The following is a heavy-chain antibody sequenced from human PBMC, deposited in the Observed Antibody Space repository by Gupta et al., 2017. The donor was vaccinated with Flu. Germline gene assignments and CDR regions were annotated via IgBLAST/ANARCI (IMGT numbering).Heavy chain of an antibody. CDR3: ATDLRGGYFDY. J-gene: IGHJ4*02. CDR1: GGTFKSYA. D-gene: IGHD3-10*01. Sequence: QVQLVQSGAEVKKPGSSVKVSCKASGGTFKSYAVIWVRQAPGQGLEWLGGSIPMFGTANYAQKFQGRVTISADESTSTAYMELSSLRSEDTAVYYCATDLRGGYFDYWGQGTLVTVSS. CDR2: SIPMFGTA. V-gene: IGHV1-69*01.